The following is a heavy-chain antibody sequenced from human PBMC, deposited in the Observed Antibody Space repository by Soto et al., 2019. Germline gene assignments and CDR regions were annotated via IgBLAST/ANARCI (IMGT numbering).Heavy chain of an antibody. D-gene: IGHD3-9*01. CDR1: GFTFSDYY. CDR3: ARDWYYDILTGYYVGYMDV. V-gene: IGHV3-11*01. J-gene: IGHJ6*03. Sequence: SGGSLRLSCAASGFTFSDYYMSWIRQAPGKGLEWVSYISSSGSTIYYADSVKGRFTISRDNAKNSLYLQMNSLRAEDTAVYYCARDWYYDILTGYYVGYMDVWGKGTTVTVSS. CDR2: ISSSGSTI.